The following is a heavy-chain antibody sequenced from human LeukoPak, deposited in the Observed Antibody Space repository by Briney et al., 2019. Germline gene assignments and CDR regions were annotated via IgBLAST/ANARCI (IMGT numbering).Heavy chain of an antibody. Sequence: PGGSLRLSCAASGFTFTIYTMNWVRQAPGKGLEWVSIINYNGGSTHYADSVKGRFTISRDNSKNMVYLQMNSLRAEDTAIYYCAKDGHCPDAICPTNIAVAGYVDSWGQGTLVTVSS. V-gene: IGHV3-23*01. CDR2: INYNGGST. CDR3: AKDGHCPDAICPTNIAVAGYVDS. D-gene: IGHD6-19*01. J-gene: IGHJ4*02. CDR1: GFTFTIYT.